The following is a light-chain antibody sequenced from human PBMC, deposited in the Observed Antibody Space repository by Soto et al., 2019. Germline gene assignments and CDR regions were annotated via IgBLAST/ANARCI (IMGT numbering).Light chain of an antibody. CDR2: GAS. CDR3: QQYSDSPLT. J-gene: IGKJ4*01. V-gene: IGKV3-20*01. Sequence: DIVLTQSPGTLSLSPGERATLSCRASQTVRTNYFAWFQNKPSQAPRLLIYGASSRATGIPDRFSGSGSGTDFSLTINRLEPEDFAVYFCQQYSDSPLTFGGGTKVEIK. CDR1: QTVRTNY.